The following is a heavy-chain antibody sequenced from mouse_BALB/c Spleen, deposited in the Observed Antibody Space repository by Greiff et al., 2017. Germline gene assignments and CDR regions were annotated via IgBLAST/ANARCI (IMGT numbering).Heavy chain of an antibody. CDR2: IYPGNGDT. D-gene: IGHD1-2*01. J-gene: IGHJ4*01. Sequence: QVQLQQSGAELVKPGASVKMSCKASGYTFTSYNMHWVKQTPGQGLEWIGAIYPGNGDTSYNQKFKGKATLTADKSSSTAYMQLSSLTSEDSAVYYCARGVYYGYYAMDYWGQGTSVTVSS. CDR3: ARGVYYGYYAMDY. CDR1: GYTFTSYN. V-gene: IGHV1-12*01.